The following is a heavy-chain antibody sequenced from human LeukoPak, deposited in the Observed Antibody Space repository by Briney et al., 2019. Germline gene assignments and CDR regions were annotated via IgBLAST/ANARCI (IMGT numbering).Heavy chain of an antibody. Sequence: GGSLRLSCAASGFTVSSNYMSWVRQAPGKGLEWVSVIYSGGSTYYADSVKGRFTISRDNSKNTLYLQMNSLRAEDTAVYYCARETPRRGETRDGYRWGQGTLVTVSS. CDR1: GFTVSSNY. V-gene: IGHV3-53*01. CDR3: ARETPRRGETRDGYR. D-gene: IGHD5-24*01. CDR2: IYSGGST. J-gene: IGHJ4*02.